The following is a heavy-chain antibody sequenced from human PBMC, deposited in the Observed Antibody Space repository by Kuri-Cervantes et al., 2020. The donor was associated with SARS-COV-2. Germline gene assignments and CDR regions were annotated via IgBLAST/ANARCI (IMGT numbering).Heavy chain of an antibody. CDR3: ARRAYGEEVDYYYMDV. V-gene: IGHV5-51*01. D-gene: IGHD4-17*01. J-gene: IGHJ6*03. Sequence: KVSCKGSGYSFTNYWIGWVRQMPGKGQEWMGIIYPGDSDTRYSPSFQGQVTISADKSINTAFLQWSSLKASDTAIYYCARRAYGEEVDYYYMDVWGKGTAVTVSS. CDR1: GYSFTNYW. CDR2: IYPGDSDT.